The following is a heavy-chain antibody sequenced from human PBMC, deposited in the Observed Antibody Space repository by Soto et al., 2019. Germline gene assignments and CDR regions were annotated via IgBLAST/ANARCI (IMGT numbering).Heavy chain of an antibody. CDR2: IYYSGST. J-gene: IGHJ4*02. CDR1: GGSISSYY. CDR3: ARSPLGYSSSWYDY. D-gene: IGHD6-13*01. Sequence: QVQLQESGPGLVKPSETLSLTCTVSGGSISSYYWSWIRQPPGKGLEWIGYIYYSGSTNYNPSLTSRVTISVDRSKNQFSLKLSSVTAADTAVYYCARSPLGYSSSWYDYWGQGTLVTVSS. V-gene: IGHV4-59*08.